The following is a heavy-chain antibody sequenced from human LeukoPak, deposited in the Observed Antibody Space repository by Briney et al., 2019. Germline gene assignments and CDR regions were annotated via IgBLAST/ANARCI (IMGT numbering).Heavy chain of an antibody. V-gene: IGHV3-23*01. CDR1: GFTFNTYG. CDR2: VSGSGSTT. Sequence: SGGTLRLSCAASGFTFNTYGMNWVRQAPGKGLEWVSAVSGSGSTTYYARSVKGRFTVSRDNSKNTLYLQMNSLRVDDTAVYYCAKSLDYGGNRARLDFWGQGPLVTVSS. D-gene: IGHD4-23*01. J-gene: IGHJ4*02. CDR3: AKSLDYGGNRARLDF.